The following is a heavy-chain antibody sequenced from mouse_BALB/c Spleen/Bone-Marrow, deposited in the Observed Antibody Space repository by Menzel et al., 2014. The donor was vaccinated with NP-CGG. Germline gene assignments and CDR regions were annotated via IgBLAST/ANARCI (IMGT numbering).Heavy chain of an antibody. CDR3: ARCGYYSWFAY. D-gene: IGHD2-3*01. CDR2: INPDSSTI. Sequence: VQLKDSGGGLVQPGGSLKLSCAASGFDFXRYWMSWVRQAPGKGLEWIGEINPDSSTINYTPSLKDKFIISRDNAKNTLYLQMSKVRSEDTALYYCARCGYYSWFAYWGQGTLVTVSA. J-gene: IGHJ3*01. CDR1: GFDFXRYW. V-gene: IGHV4-1*02.